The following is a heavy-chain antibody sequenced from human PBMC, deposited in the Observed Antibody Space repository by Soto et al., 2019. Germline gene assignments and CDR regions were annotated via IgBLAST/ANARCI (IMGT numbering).Heavy chain of an antibody. CDR2: ISQDGAIA. J-gene: IGHJ4*02. D-gene: IGHD1-1*01. CDR1: GFAFGSYW. V-gene: IGHV3-74*01. Sequence: VQLVESGGGLVQPGGSPRLSCAASGFAFGSYWMHWVRQAPGKGLVWVSRISQDGAIATQADSVKGRFTISRDNAKNTLFLQMNSLRADDTAVYYFLRDQRHWNEFADQWGKGTLVTVSS. CDR3: LRDQRHWNEFADQ.